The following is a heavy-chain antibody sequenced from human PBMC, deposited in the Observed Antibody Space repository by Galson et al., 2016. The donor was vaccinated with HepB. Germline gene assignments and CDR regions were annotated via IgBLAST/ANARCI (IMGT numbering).Heavy chain of an antibody. J-gene: IGHJ4*02. V-gene: IGHV1-2*04. D-gene: IGHD2-2*01. Sequence: SVKVSCKAPGYTFIDYYIHWVRQAPGQGLQWMGWINPNSGGTNFAQKFQGSVTMTRDTSISTVYMELRRLRSDDTAVYYCAREAGSTWPHFDYWGQGALVTVSS. CDR1: GYTFIDYY. CDR2: INPNSGGT. CDR3: AREAGSTWPHFDY.